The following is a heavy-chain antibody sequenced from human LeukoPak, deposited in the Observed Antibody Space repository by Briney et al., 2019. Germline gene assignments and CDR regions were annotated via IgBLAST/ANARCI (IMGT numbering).Heavy chain of an antibody. CDR1: GFTFSSYA. CDR3: AREGSRAAAGAFDY. J-gene: IGHJ4*02. CDR2: ISYDGSNK. Sequence: GGSLRLSCAASGFTFSSYAMHWVRQAPGKGLEWVAVISYDGSNKYYADPVKGRFTISRDNSKNTLYLQMNSLRAEDTAVYYCAREGSRAAAGAFDYWGQGTLVTVSS. V-gene: IGHV3-30-3*01. D-gene: IGHD6-13*01.